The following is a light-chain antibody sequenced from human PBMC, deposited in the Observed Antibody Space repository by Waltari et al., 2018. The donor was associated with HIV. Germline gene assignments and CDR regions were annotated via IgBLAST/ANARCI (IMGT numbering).Light chain of an antibody. V-gene: IGKV1-8*01. Sequence: AIRMTQSPSSFSASTGDRVTITCRASQGSSSYLAWYQQKPGKAPKLLSYAASTLQSGVPSRFSGSGSGTDFTLTISCLQSEDFATYYCQQYYSYPRTFGQGTKVEIK. CDR1: QGSSSY. J-gene: IGKJ1*01. CDR2: AAS. CDR3: QQYYSYPRT.